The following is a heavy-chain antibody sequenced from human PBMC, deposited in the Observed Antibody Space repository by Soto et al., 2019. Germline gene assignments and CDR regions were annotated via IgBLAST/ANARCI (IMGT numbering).Heavy chain of an antibody. D-gene: IGHD3-10*01. CDR3: ARVGLWFGESYFDY. V-gene: IGHV1-69*13. J-gene: IGHJ4*02. Sequence: SVKVSCKASGGTFSSYAISWVRQAPGQGLELMGGIIPIFGTANYAQKFQGRVTITADESTSTAYMELSSLRSEDTAVYYCARVGLWFGESYFDYWGQGTLVTVSS. CDR2: IIPIFGTA. CDR1: GGTFSSYA.